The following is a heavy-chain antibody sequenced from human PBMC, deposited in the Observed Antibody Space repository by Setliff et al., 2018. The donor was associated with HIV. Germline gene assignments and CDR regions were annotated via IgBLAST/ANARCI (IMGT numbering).Heavy chain of an antibody. D-gene: IGHD6-19*01. Sequence: GGSLRLSCAASGFTFSSYGMHWVRQAPGKGLEWVAVISYDGSNKYYADSVKGRFTISRDNSKNTLYLQMNSLGAEDTAVYYCAKDQRYSSGWDLDYWGQGTLVTVSS. CDR1: GFTFSSYG. J-gene: IGHJ4*02. CDR3: AKDQRYSSGWDLDY. V-gene: IGHV3-30*18. CDR2: ISYDGSNK.